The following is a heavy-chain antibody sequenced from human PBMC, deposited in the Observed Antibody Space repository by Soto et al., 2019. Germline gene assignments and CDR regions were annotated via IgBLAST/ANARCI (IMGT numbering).Heavy chain of an antibody. CDR3: AMVATGSYYYYYYMDV. D-gene: IGHD5-12*01. CDR2: IYYSGST. Sequence: SETLSLTCTVSGGSISSSSYYWGWIRQPPGKGLEWIGSIYYSGSTYYNPSLKSRVTISVDTSKNQFSLKLSSVTAADTAVYYCAMVATGSYYYYYYMDVWGKGTTVTVSS. J-gene: IGHJ6*03. V-gene: IGHV4-39*01. CDR1: GGSISSSSYY.